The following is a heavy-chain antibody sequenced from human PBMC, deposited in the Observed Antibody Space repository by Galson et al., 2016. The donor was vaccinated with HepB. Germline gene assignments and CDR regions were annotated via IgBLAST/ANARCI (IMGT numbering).Heavy chain of an antibody. CDR3: AKVRAVADVPDYYYYYGMDV. J-gene: IGHJ6*02. CDR2: ISYDGSNK. CDR1: GFTFSSYG. V-gene: IGHV3-30*18. Sequence: SLRLSCAASGFTFSSYGMHWVRQAPGKGLEWVAVISYDGSNKYYADSVKGRFTISRDNSKNTRYLQMNSLRAEDTAVYYCAKVRAVADVPDYYYYYGMDVWGQGTTVTVSS. D-gene: IGHD6-19*01.